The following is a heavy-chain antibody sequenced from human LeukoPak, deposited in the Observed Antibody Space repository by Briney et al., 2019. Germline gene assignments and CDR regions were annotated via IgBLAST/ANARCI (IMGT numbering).Heavy chain of an antibody. CDR1: GYTFNVYY. J-gene: IGHJ5*02. Sequence: GASVKVSCKAPGYTFNVYYIHWVRQAPGQGLEWMGWINPNGGGTNYAQEFQGRVTMTRDTSISTAYMELSSLRYDDTAVYYCARAQKAYCSSPSCHTDPWGQGTLVTVSS. CDR3: ARAQKAYCSSPSCHTDP. D-gene: IGHD2-2*02. CDR2: INPNGGGT. V-gene: IGHV1-2*02.